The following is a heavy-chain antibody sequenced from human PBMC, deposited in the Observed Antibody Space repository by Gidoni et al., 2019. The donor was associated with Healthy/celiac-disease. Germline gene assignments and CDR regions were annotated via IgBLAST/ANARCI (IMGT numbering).Heavy chain of an antibody. J-gene: IGHJ4*02. CDR1: GFTCSSYA. CDR2: ISYDGSNK. D-gene: IGHD5-12*01. CDR3: ARGGKEMATIFFY. Sequence: QVQLVESGGGVVQPGRSLRLSCAASGFTCSSYAMHWVPQAPGKGLEWVSVISYDGSNKYYADSVKGRFTISRDNSKNTLYLQMNSLRAEGTAVYYCARGGKEMATIFFYWGQGTLVTVSS. V-gene: IGHV3-30*04.